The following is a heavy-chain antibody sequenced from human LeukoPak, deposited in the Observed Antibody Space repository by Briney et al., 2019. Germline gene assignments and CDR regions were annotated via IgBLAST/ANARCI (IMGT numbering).Heavy chain of an antibody. V-gene: IGHV3-7*01. Sequence: PGGSLRLSCAASGFTFSSYWMSWVRQAPGKGLEWVANIKQDGSEKYYVDSVKGRFTISRDNAKNSLYLQMNSLRAEDTAVYYCARDCGRYDFWSGYYRLSDYYYYYYMDVWGKGTTVTVSS. J-gene: IGHJ6*03. CDR2: IKQDGSEK. CDR1: GFTFSSYW. D-gene: IGHD3-3*01. CDR3: ARDCGRYDFWSGYYRLSDYYYYYYMDV.